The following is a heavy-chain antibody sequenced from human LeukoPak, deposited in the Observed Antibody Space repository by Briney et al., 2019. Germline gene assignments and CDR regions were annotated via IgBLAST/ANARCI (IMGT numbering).Heavy chain of an antibody. J-gene: IGHJ5*02. Sequence: SETLSLTCADYGGSFRGYYWSWIRQPPGKGLEWIGEINHSGSTNYNPSLKSRVTISVDTSKNQFSLKLSSVTAADTAVYYCARVSRLLWFGDSRNNWFDPWGQGTLVTVSS. V-gene: IGHV4-34*01. CDR2: INHSGST. CDR1: GGSFRGYY. CDR3: ARVSRLLWFGDSRNNWFDP. D-gene: IGHD3-10*01.